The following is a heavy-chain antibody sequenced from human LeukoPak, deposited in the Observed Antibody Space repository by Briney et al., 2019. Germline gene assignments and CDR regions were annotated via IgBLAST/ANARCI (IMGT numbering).Heavy chain of an antibody. CDR1: GFTFSSYA. J-gene: IGHJ6*02. Sequence: SGGSLRLSCAASGFTFSSYAMRWVRQAPGKGLEWVAVISYDGSNKYYADSVKGRFTISRDNSKNTLYLQMNSLRAEDTAVYYCARGLAVAAGLGMDVWGQGTTVTVSS. CDR2: ISYDGSNK. D-gene: IGHD6-19*01. CDR3: ARGLAVAAGLGMDV. V-gene: IGHV3-30-3*01.